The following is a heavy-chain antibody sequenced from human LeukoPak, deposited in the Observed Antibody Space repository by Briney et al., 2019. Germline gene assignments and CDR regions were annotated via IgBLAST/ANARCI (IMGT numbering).Heavy chain of an antibody. V-gene: IGHV3-20*04. CDR3: ARDHTATGGAFDI. CDR1: GFTFDDYG. D-gene: IGHD2-2*02. Sequence: VGSLRLSCAASGFTFDDYGMSWVRQAPGKGLEWVCGINWNGGSTGYADSVKGPFTISRDNAKNSLYLQMNTLRADDTALYYCARDHTATGGAFDIWGQGTMVTVSS. CDR2: INWNGGST. J-gene: IGHJ3*02.